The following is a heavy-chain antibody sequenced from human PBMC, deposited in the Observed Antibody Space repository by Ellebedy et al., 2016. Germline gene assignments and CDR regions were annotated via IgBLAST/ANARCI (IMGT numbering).Heavy chain of an antibody. CDR2: ISSSSSYI. J-gene: IGHJ4*02. V-gene: IGHV3-21*01. CDR3: ARDSSLGTAMAL. Sequence: GESLKISXAASGFTFSSYSMNWVRQAPGKGLEWVSSISSSSSYIYYADSVKGRFTISRDNAKNSLYLQMNSLRAEDTAVYYCARDSSLGTAMALWGQGTLVTVSS. D-gene: IGHD5-18*01. CDR1: GFTFSSYS.